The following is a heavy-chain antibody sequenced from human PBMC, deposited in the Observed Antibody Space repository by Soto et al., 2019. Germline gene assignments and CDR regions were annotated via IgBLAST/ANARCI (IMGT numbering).Heavy chain of an antibody. CDR1: VYSFTRYG. D-gene: IGHD2-21*02. CDR3: ARDTSRRDCGGDCYRSGFDY. V-gene: IGHV1-18*01. CDR2: ISAYNGNT. Sequence: SVKVSYKSSVYSFTRYGISLVRQAPGQGLEWMGWISAYNGNTNYAQKLQGRVTMTKDTSTSTAYMELRSLRSDDTAVYYCARDTSRRDCGGDCYRSGFDYWGQGTLVTVHS. J-gene: IGHJ4*02.